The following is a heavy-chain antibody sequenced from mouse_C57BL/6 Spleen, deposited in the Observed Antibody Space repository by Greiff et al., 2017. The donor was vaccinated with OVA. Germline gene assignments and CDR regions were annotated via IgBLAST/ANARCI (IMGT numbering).Heavy chain of an antibody. CDR3: ARSDYYGSSGYYAMDY. V-gene: IGHV3-8*01. CDR2: ISYSGST. J-gene: IGHJ4*01. CDR1: GYSITSDY. Sequence: EVKLVESGPGLAKPSQTLSLTCSVTGYSITSDYWNWIRKFPGNKLEYMGYISYSGSTYYNPSLKSRISITRDTSKNQYYLQLNSVTTEDTATYYCARSDYYGSSGYYAMDYWGQGTSVTVSS. D-gene: IGHD1-1*01.